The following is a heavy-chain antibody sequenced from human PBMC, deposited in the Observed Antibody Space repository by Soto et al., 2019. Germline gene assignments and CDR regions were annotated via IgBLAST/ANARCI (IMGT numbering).Heavy chain of an antibody. D-gene: IGHD3-16*01. CDR1: GASISYDY. J-gene: IGHJ4*02. Sequence: PXETLSLACPVYGASISYDYWNWIRQPPGKGLEWIGYIYYSGSTNYNPSLKSRVTISVDTSKKQFSLKLSSVTAADTAVYYCARDSLSGADYWGQGTLVTVSS. CDR2: IYYSGST. V-gene: IGHV4-59*01. CDR3: ARDSLSGADY.